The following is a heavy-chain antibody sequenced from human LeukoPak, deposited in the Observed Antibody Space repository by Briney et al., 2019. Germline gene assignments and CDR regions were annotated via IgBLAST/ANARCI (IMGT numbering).Heavy chain of an antibody. CDR2: ISSSSSTI. J-gene: IGHJ4*02. D-gene: IGHD6-13*01. CDR1: GFTFSSYS. V-gene: IGHV3-48*01. CDR3: ARDRGYSSSWYNFDY. Sequence: GGSLRLSCAASGFTFSSYSMNWARQAPGKGLEWVSYISSSSSTIYYADSVKGRFTISRDKAKNSLYLQMNSLRAEDTAVYYCARDRGYSSSWYNFDYWGQGTLVTVSS.